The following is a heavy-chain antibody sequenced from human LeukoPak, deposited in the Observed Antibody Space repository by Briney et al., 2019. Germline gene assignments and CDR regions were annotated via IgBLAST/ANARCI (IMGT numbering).Heavy chain of an antibody. J-gene: IGHJ1*01. V-gene: IGHV3-30*02. D-gene: IGHD1-26*01. CDR2: IWYDGSNK. CDR1: GFTFSSFG. Sequence: PGGSLRLSCAASGFTFSSFGMHWVRQAPGKGLEWVALIWYDGSNKYYADSVKGRFTISRDNSKNTLYLQMNSLRAEDTAVYYCAKDHGGSYFPEYFQHWGQGTLVTVSS. CDR3: AKDHGGSYFPEYFQH.